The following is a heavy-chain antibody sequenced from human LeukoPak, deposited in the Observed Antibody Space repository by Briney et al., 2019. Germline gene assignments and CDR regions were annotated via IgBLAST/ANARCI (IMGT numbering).Heavy chain of an antibody. V-gene: IGHV4-34*01. J-gene: IGHJ3*02. CDR1: GGSFSGYY. CDR2: INHSGST. CDR3: AEGRLTGYYTAFDI. D-gene: IGHD3-9*01. Sequence: SETLSLTCAVYGGSFSGYYWNWIRQPPGKGLEWIGEINHSGSTNYNPSLKSRVTISVDTSKNQFSLKLSSVTAADTAVYYCAEGRLTGYYTAFDIWGQGTMVTVSS.